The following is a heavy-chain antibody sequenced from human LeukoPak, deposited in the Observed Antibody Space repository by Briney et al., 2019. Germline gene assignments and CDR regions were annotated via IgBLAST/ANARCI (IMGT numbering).Heavy chain of an antibody. D-gene: IGHD3-10*01. CDR3: ASSRGSGSYGFGMDV. CDR1: GYTFTSYY. Sequence: ASVKVSCKASGYTFTSYYMHWVRQAPGQGLEGRGVINPSGGSKSYAQKFQGRVTMTSDTSTSTVYMELSSLRSEDTAVYSCASSRGSGSYGFGMDVWGKGTTVTVSS. CDR2: INPSGGSK. V-gene: IGHV1-46*01. J-gene: IGHJ6*04.